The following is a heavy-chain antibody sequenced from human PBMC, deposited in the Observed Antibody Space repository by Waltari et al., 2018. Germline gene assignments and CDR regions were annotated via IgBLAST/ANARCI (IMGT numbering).Heavy chain of an antibody. J-gene: IGHJ5*02. D-gene: IGHD3-10*01. V-gene: IGHV3-23*01. CDR3: AKGWDYGSGTYYYDH. Sequence: EVQLLESGGGLAQPGGSLRLSCAASGFPFSSYAMSWVRQAPGKGLEWVSAISASGTNTYYADSVKGRFTISRDNSKNTLYLQVYSLRAEDTAVYFCAKGWDYGSGTYYYDHWGQGTLVTVSS. CDR1: GFPFSSYA. CDR2: ISASGTNT.